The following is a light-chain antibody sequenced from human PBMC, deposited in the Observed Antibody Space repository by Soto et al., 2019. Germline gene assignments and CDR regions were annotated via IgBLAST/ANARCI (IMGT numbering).Light chain of an antibody. CDR3: SSYTISSTNG. CDR1: SSDVGGYNY. J-gene: IGLJ1*01. CDR2: DVS. Sequence: QSVLTQPASVSGSPGQSITISCTGTSSDVGGYNYVSWYQQHPGKAPKLMIYDVSNRPSGVSNRFSGSKSGNTASLTISGLQAEDEADYYCSSYTISSTNGFGTGTKLTVL. V-gene: IGLV2-14*01.